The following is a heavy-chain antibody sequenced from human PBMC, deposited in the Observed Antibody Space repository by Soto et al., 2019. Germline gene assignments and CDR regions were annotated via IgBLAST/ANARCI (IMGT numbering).Heavy chain of an antibody. Sequence: GGSLRLSCAASGFTFSSYWMSWVRQAPGKGLEWVANIKQDGSEKYYVDSVKGRFTISRDNAKNSLYLQMNSLRAEDTAVYYCARAGDSSSWYWEYYFDYWGQGTLVTVSS. CDR2: IKQDGSEK. V-gene: IGHV3-7*03. D-gene: IGHD6-13*01. J-gene: IGHJ4*02. CDR1: GFTFSSYW. CDR3: ARAGDSSSWYWEYYFDY.